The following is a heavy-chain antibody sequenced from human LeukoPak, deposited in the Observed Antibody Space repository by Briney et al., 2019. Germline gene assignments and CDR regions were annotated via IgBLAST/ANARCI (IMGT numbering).Heavy chain of an antibody. Sequence: GGSLRLSCAASGFTFDDSAMHWVRQVPGKGLEWVAGISWNRDSISYTDSVQGRFIISRDNAKNSLYLQMNSLRAEDTALYYCAKSSGSFHFDYWGQGTLVTVSS. D-gene: IGHD1-26*01. CDR2: ISWNRDSI. J-gene: IGHJ4*02. CDR1: GFTFDDSA. CDR3: AKSSGSFHFDY. V-gene: IGHV3-9*01.